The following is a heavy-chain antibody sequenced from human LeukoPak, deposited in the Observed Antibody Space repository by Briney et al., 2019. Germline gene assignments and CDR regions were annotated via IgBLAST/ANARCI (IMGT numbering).Heavy chain of an antibody. J-gene: IGHJ5*02. V-gene: IGHV4-39*07. CDR1: GGSISSSSYY. Sequence: PSETLSLTCTVSGGSISSSSYYWGWIRQPPGQGLEWIGSIYYSGSTYYNPSLKSRVTRSVDTSKNQFSLKLSSVTAADAAVYYCARSTMKVVVNVYNWFDPWGQGTLVTVSS. CDR3: ARSTMKVVVNVYNWFDP. D-gene: IGHD3-22*01. CDR2: IYYSGST.